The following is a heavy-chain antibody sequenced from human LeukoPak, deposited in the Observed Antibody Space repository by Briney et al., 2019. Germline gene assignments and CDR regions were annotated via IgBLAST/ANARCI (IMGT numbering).Heavy chain of an antibody. J-gene: IGHJ4*02. CDR1: GGSVSSSIYY. V-gene: IGHV4-39*01. D-gene: IGHD3-9*01. CDR2: IYYSGST. Sequence: SETLSLTCTVSGGSVSSSIYYWGWIRQPPGKGLEWIGSIYYSGSTSYNPSLKSRVTISVDTSKNQLSLKLTSVTAADTAVYYCASRNDILTGYVFDFWGQGTLVTVSS. CDR3: ASRNDILTGYVFDF.